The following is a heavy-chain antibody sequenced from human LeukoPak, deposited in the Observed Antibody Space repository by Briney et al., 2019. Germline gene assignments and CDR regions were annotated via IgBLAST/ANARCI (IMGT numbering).Heavy chain of an antibody. CDR3: ARGAAYSSGRQTGFDY. Sequence: GASVKVSCKASVYTFTSYYMHWVRQAPGQGLEWMGIINPSGGSTSYAQKFQGRVTMTRDTSTSTVYMELSSLRSEDTAVYYCARGAAYSSGRQTGFDYWGQGTLVTVSS. CDR1: VYTFTSYY. V-gene: IGHV1-46*01. D-gene: IGHD6-19*01. J-gene: IGHJ4*02. CDR2: INPSGGST.